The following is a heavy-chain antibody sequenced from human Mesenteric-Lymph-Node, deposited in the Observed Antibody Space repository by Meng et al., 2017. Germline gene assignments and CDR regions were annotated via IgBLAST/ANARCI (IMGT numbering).Heavy chain of an antibody. J-gene: IGHJ4*02. CDR1: GFTVSNNY. V-gene: IGHV3-66*01. Sequence: EVQLVESGGGWVQPGGSLRLSCAASGFTVSNNYMTWVRQAPGKGLEWVALIYSGGSINYADSVKGRFTISRDNSKNTLYLQMNSLRAEDTAIYYCARDGGNRAGGDYWGQGTLVTVSS. CDR2: IYSGGSI. D-gene: IGHD5-18*01. CDR3: ARDGGNRAGGDY.